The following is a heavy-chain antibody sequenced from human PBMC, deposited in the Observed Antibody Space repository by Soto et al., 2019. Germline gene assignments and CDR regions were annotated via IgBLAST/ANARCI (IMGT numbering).Heavy chain of an antibody. Sequence: GGSLRLSCAASGFTFSSYSMNWVRQAPGKGLEWVSSISSSSSYIYYADSVKGRFTISRDNAKNSLYLQMNSLRAEDTAVYYCARDPYCSGGSCYYYYYYMDVWGKGTTVTVSS. CDR1: GFTFSSYS. CDR2: ISSSSSYI. CDR3: ARDPYCSGGSCYYYYYYMDV. J-gene: IGHJ6*03. V-gene: IGHV3-21*01. D-gene: IGHD2-15*01.